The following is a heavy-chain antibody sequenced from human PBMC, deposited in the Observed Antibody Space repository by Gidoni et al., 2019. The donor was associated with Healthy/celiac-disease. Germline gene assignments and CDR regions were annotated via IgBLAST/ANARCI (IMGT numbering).Heavy chain of an antibody. CDR2: IYYSGST. CDR1: GGSISSSSYY. Sequence: QLQLQESGPGLVTPSETLSLTCPVSGGSISSSSYYWGWIRQPPGKGLEWIGSIYYSGSTDYNPSLKSRVTISVDTSKNQFSLKLSSVTAADTAVYYCARQGYYDSSGYYYDYWGQGTLVTVSS. D-gene: IGHD3-22*01. J-gene: IGHJ4*02. V-gene: IGHV4-39*01. CDR3: ARQGYYDSSGYYYDY.